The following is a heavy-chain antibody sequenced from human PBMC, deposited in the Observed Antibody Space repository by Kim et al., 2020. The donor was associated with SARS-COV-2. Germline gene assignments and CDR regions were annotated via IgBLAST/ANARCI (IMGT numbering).Heavy chain of an antibody. CDR3: ARELEVGNWFDP. D-gene: IGHD1-1*01. J-gene: IGHJ5*02. V-gene: IGHV4-31*03. CDR1: GASVTSCGYY. Sequence: SETLSLTCTVSGASVTSCGYYWTWIRQHPEKGLEWIGNIYCGARTHYNPSLRGRVSIFPDMSKNLFSLELTSVTAADTAVYYCARELEVGNWFDPWGQGTLVAVSS. CDR2: IYCGART.